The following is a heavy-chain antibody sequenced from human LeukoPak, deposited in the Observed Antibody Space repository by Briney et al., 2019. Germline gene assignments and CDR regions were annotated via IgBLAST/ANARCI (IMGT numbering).Heavy chain of an antibody. CDR2: IIPIFGTA. J-gene: IGHJ4*02. Sequence: GASVKVSCKASGGTFSSYAISWVRQAPGQGLEWMGGIIPIFGTANYAQKFQGRVTITTDESTSTAYMELSSLRSEDTAVYYCVAPPNYCSSTSCYFDYWGQGTLVTVSS. V-gene: IGHV1-69*05. D-gene: IGHD2-2*01. CDR3: VAPPNYCSSTSCYFDY. CDR1: GGTFSSYA.